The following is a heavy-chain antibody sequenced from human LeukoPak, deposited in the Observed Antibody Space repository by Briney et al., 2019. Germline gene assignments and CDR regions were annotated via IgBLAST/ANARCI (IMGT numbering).Heavy chain of an antibody. J-gene: IGHJ6*02. D-gene: IGHD6-19*01. Sequence: GGSLRLSCAASGFTFSSYSMNWVRQAPGKGLEWVSSISGSSSFKYFADSVKGRFTISRDNAKNSLYLQMNSLRAEDTALYYCARDGGIALASTLGMDVWGQGTTVTVSS. CDR2: ISGSSSFK. CDR1: GFTFSSYS. V-gene: IGHV3-21*01. CDR3: ARDGGIALASTLGMDV.